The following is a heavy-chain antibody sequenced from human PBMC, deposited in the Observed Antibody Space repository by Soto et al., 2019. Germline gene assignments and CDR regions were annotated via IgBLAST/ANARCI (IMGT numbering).Heavy chain of an antibody. CDR3: ARDQGNSLDI. Sequence: SETLSLTCTVSGGSVSSGDYQWTWIRQPPGKGLEWIGHIYYTGATYYDPSLKTRLTISLDTSKNQVSLSLNSVTAADTAVYYCARDQGNSLDIWGQGTMVTVSS. CDR1: GGSVSSGDYQ. CDR2: IYYTGAT. V-gene: IGHV4-30-4*01. J-gene: IGHJ3*02.